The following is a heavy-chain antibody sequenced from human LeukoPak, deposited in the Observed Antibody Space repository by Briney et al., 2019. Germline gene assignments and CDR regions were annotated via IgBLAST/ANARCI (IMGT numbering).Heavy chain of an antibody. D-gene: IGHD6-25*01. J-gene: IGHJ6*03. Sequence: GASVKVSCKASGYTFTGYYMHWVRHAPGQGLEWMGWINPNSGGTNYAQKFQGRVTMTRDTSISTAYMELSRLRSDDTAVYYCARGWAAYYYYYMDVWGKGTTVTVSS. CDR2: INPNSGGT. CDR3: ARGWAAYYYYYMDV. CDR1: GYTFTGYY. V-gene: IGHV1-2*02.